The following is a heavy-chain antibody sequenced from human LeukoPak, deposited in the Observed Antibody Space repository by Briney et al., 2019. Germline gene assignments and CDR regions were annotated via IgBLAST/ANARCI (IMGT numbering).Heavy chain of an antibody. D-gene: IGHD5-18*01. CDR2: MNPNSGNT. V-gene: IGHV1-8*03. CDR1: GGTFSSYD. CDR3: ARGVAMDAFDI. J-gene: IGHJ3*02. Sequence: ASVKVSCKASGGTFSSYDINWVRQATGQGLEWMGWMNPNSGNTGYAQKFQGRVTITRNTSISTAYMELSSLRSEDTAVYYCARGVAMDAFDIWGQGTMVTVSS.